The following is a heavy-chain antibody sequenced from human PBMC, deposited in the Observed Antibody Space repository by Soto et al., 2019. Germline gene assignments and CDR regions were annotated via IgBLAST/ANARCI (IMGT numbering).Heavy chain of an antibody. V-gene: IGHV4-59*01. J-gene: IGHJ5*02. D-gene: IGHD6-13*01. CDR3: ARDRTHSYSSKHSNWFDP. CDR1: GGSISSYY. Sequence: PSETLSLTCSVSGGSISSYYWSWIRRPPGKGLEWIGYIYYSGSTNYNPSLKSRVTISVDTSKNQFSLKLSSVTAADTAVYYCARDRTHSYSSKHSNWFDPWGQGTLVTVSS. CDR2: IYYSGST.